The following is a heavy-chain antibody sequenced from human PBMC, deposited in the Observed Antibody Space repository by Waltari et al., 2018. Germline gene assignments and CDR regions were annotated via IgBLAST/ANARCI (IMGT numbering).Heavy chain of an antibody. D-gene: IGHD2-15*01. CDR3: ARDRIMLVVAADYGMDV. J-gene: IGHJ6*02. CDR2: ISYDGSYK. V-gene: IGHV3-33*01. Sequence: QVQLVESGGGVVQPGKSLRLSCAAPGFTSRSFGMHWVRQAPGKGLGWVAVISYDGSYKDYADSVQGRFTISRDNSKNTVFLQMNSLRAEDTAVYYCARDRIMLVVAADYGMDVWGQGTTVTVSS. CDR1: GFTSRSFG.